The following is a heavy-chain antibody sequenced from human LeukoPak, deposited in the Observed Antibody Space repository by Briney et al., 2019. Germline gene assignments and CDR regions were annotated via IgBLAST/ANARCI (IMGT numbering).Heavy chain of an antibody. D-gene: IGHD3-3*01. V-gene: IGHV1-69*06. CDR2: IIPIFGTA. CDR1: GGTFSSYA. CDR3: ARGSRAVLEWLLRDAFDI. J-gene: IGHJ3*02. Sequence: SVKVSCKASGGTFSSYAISWVRQAPGQGLEWMGGIIPIFGTANYAQKFQGRVTITADKSTSTAYMELSSLRSEDTAVYYCARGSRAVLEWLLRDAFDIWGQGTMVTVSS.